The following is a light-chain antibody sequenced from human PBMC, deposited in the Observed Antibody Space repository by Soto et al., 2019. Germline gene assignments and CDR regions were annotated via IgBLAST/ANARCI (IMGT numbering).Light chain of an antibody. V-gene: IGKV3-20*01. CDR3: LQYGSSPLT. Sequence: EIVLTQSPGTLSLSQGERASLSCSASPTVINTSLAWYKQKPGQAPRLLIYGASSRATGVPDRFSGSWSGTDFTHTISRMESEDLAAYFCLQYGSSPLTFGGGTKVEIK. CDR2: GAS. CDR1: PTVINTS. J-gene: IGKJ4*01.